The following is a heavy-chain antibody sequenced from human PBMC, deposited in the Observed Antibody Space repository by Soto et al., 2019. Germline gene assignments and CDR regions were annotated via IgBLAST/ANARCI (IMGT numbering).Heavy chain of an antibody. Sequence: GGSLRLSCATSSFIFNNAWMNWVRQAPGKGLEWVGRIKRKIDGGATDYAAPVKGRFTISRDDSKNAVYLQLNSLTTEDTGVYYCTRDSTMTTDYGLDVWGQGTTVTVSS. J-gene: IGHJ6*02. CDR3: TRDSTMTTDYGLDV. CDR2: IKRKIDGGAT. CDR1: SFIFNNAW. D-gene: IGHD4-17*01. V-gene: IGHV3-15*07.